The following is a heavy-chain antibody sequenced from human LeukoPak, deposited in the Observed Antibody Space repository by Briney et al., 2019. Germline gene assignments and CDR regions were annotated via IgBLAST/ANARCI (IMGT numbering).Heavy chain of an antibody. CDR2: IYTSGST. V-gene: IGHV4-4*07. J-gene: IGHJ4*02. CDR3: ARESDLSHYDRTDY. Sequence: SETLSLTCTVSGGSISSYYWSWIRQPAGKGLEWIVRIYTSGSTNYNPSLKSRVTISADTSKNQLSLKLSSVTAADTAVYYCARESDLSHYDRTDYWGQGTLVTVSS. D-gene: IGHD3-22*01. CDR1: GGSISSYY.